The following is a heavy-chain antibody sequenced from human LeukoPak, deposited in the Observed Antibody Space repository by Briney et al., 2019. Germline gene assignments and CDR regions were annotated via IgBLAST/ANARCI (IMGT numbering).Heavy chain of an antibody. CDR3: ARDPFEGDGGDWFDP. D-gene: IGHD3-16*01. CDR2: IYLSGST. CDR1: GGSISNSSYY. Sequence: SETLSLTCTVSGGSISNSSYYWGWIRQPPGKGLEWIGSIYLSGSTYYNPSLKSRVTISVDTSKNQFSLKLSSVTAADTAVYYCARDPFEGDGGDWFDPWGQGTLVTVSS. V-gene: IGHV4-39*07. J-gene: IGHJ5*02.